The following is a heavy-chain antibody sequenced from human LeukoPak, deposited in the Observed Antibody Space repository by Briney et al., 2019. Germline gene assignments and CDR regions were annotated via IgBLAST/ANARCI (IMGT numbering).Heavy chain of an antibody. V-gene: IGHV4-39*07. CDR1: GGSISSSSYY. D-gene: IGHD2-21*02. CDR3: ARDISESCCGGDCSTARVGVDY. CDR2: IYYSGST. J-gene: IGHJ4*02. Sequence: SETLSLTCTVSGGSISSSSYYWGWIRQPPGKGLEWIGSIYYSGSTYYNPSLKSRVTISVDTSKNQFSLKLSSVTAADTAVYYCARDISESCCGGDCSTARVGVDYWGQGTLVTVSS.